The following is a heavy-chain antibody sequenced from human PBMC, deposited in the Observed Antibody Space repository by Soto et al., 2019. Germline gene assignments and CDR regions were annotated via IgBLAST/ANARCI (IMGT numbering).Heavy chain of an antibody. V-gene: IGHV1-24*01. CDR1: GYTLTELS. J-gene: IGHJ4*02. CDR3: AVSLELLLYLDY. Sequence: QVQLVQSGAEVKKPGASVKVSCKVSGYTLTELSMHWVRQAPGKGLEWMGGFDPEDGETIYAQKFQGRVTMTEDTSRDTAYMQLSRLRSEATSVYPSAVSLELLLYLDYWGQGTLVTVSP. D-gene: IGHD2-15*01. CDR2: FDPEDGET.